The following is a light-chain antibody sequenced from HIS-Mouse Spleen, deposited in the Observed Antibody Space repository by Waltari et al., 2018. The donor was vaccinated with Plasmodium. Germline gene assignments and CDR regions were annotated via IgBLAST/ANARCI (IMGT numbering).Light chain of an antibody. J-gene: IGLJ2*01. Sequence: QSALTQPPSASGSPGPSVPISCPGTSSDVGGYNYDSWYQQHPGKAPKLMIYEVSKRPSGVPDRFSGSKSGNTASLTVSGLQAEDEADYYCSSYAGSNNLVFGGGTKLTVL. CDR1: SSDVGGYNY. CDR2: EVS. CDR3: SSYAGSNNLV. V-gene: IGLV2-8*01.